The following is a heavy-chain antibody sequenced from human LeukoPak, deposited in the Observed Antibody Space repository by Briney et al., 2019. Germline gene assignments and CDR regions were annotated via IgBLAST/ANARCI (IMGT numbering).Heavy chain of an antibody. D-gene: IGHD6-13*01. Sequence: SETLSLTCTVSGGSISSSSYYWGWIRQPPGKGLEWIGSIYYSGSTYYNPSLKSRVTISVDRSKNQFSLKLSSVTAADTAVYYCARDYWIAAAGTDWFDPWGQGTLVTVSS. CDR1: GGSISSSSYY. CDR2: IYYSGST. V-gene: IGHV4-39*07. J-gene: IGHJ5*02. CDR3: ARDYWIAAAGTDWFDP.